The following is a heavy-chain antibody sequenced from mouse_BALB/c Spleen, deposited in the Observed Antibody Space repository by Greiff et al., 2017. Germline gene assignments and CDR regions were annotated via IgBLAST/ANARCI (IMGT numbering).Heavy chain of an antibody. CDR2: IDTSDSYT. V-gene: IGHV1-69*01. J-gene: IGHJ4*01. CDR3: AREDLLRYGAMDY. D-gene: IGHD1-1*01. Sequence: QVQLKQPGAELVMPGASVKMSCKASGYTFTDYWMHWVKQRPGQGLEWIGAIDTSDSYTSYNQKFKGKATLTVDESSSTAYMQLSSLTSEDSAVYYCAREDLLRYGAMDYWGQGTSVTVSS. CDR1: GYTFTDYW.